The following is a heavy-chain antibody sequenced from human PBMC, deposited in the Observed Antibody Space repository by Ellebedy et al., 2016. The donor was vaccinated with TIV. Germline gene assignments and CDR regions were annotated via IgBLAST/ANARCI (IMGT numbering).Heavy chain of an antibody. CDR1: GFTFTNYW. J-gene: IGHJ4*02. Sequence: GGSLRLSCAASGFTFTNYWMHWVRQAPGKGPVWVSRINTDGTSTRYADSVKGRFTISRDNAKNMVYLQMNSPRAEDTAVYYCATYTSTTSFDHWGRGTLVTVSP. V-gene: IGHV3-74*01. D-gene: IGHD6-13*01. CDR3: ATYTSTTSFDH. CDR2: INTDGTST.